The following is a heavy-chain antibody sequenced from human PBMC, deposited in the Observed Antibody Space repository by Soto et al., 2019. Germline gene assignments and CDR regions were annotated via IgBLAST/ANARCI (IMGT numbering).Heavy chain of an antibody. J-gene: IGHJ4*02. D-gene: IGHD6-13*01. CDR2: ISAYNGNT. CDR1: GYTFTSYG. V-gene: IGHV1-18*01. CDR3: ASSYVAAAATWSFDY. Sequence: ASVKVSCKASGYTFTSYGISWVRQAPGQGLEWMGWISAYNGNTNHAQKLQGRVTMTTDTSTSTAYMELRSLRSDDTAVYYCASSYVAAAATWSFDYWGQGTLVTVSS.